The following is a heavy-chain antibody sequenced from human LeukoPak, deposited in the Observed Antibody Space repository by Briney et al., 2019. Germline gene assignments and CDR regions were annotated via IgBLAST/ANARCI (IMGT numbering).Heavy chain of an antibody. Sequence: GGSLRLSCAASGFTFSSYEMNWVRQAPGKGLEWVSYISSSGSTIYNADSVKGRFTISRDNAKNSLYLQMNSLRAEDTAVYYCAKDLYVAEGDIWGQGTMVTVSS. J-gene: IGHJ3*02. CDR1: GFTFSSYE. D-gene: IGHD2-15*01. CDR3: AKDLYVAEGDI. CDR2: ISSSGSTI. V-gene: IGHV3-48*03.